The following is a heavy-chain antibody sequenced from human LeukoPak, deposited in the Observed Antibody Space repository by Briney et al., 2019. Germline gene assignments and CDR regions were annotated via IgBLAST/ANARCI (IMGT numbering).Heavy chain of an antibody. CDR3: ARVYGVRGDSSGPAGY. Sequence: GGSLRLSCAASGFTFRSNWMSWVRQAPGKGLEWVANIKQDGSETNYVESVKGRFTISRDNAKNSLYLQMNSLRAEDTAVYYCARVYGVRGDSSGPAGYWGQGTLVTVSS. V-gene: IGHV3-7*01. CDR1: GFTFRSNW. D-gene: IGHD3-22*01. CDR2: IKQDGSET. J-gene: IGHJ4*02.